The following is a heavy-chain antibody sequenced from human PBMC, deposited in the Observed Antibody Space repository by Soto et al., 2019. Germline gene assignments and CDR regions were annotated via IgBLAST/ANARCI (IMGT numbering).Heavy chain of an antibody. Sequence: QVQLQESGPGLVKPSETLSLTCTVSGGSISSYYWSWIRQPPGKGLEWIGYIYYSGSTNYNPSLKSRVTISVDTSKNQFSLKLSSVTAADTAVYYCARARDYGDYVYWGQGTLVTVSS. D-gene: IGHD4-17*01. CDR3: ARARDYGDYVY. CDR2: IYYSGST. CDR1: GGSISSYY. J-gene: IGHJ4*02. V-gene: IGHV4-59*01.